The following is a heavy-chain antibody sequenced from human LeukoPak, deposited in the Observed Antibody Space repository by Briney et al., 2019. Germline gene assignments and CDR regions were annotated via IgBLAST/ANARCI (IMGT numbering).Heavy chain of an antibody. D-gene: IGHD3-10*01. CDR2: ISSSSSYI. V-gene: IGHV3-21*04. J-gene: IGHJ5*02. CDR3: ARDQYYYGSGSYYWFDP. CDR1: GFTFSSYS. Sequence: GGSLRLSCAASGFTFSSYSMNWVRQAPGKGLEWVSSISSSSSYIYYADSVKGRFTISRDNAKNSLYLQMNSLRAADTAVYYCARDQYYYGSGSYYWFDPWGQGTLVTVSS.